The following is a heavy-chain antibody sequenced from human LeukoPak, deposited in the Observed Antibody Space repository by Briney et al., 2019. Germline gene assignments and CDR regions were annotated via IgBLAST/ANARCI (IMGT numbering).Heavy chain of an antibody. CDR3: AKDHWVGGDSWSGYHQSDFDY. CDR1: GFTFSSYG. D-gene: IGHD3-3*01. V-gene: IGHV3-23*01. J-gene: IGHJ4*02. Sequence: GGSLRLSCVTSGFTFSSYGMNWVRQPPGKGLEWVSGIRGSGGSTYYADSVKGRFTISRDNSKNTVYLQMNSLRAEDAAVYYCAKDHWVGGDSWSGYHQSDFDYWGQGTLVTVSS. CDR2: IRGSGGST.